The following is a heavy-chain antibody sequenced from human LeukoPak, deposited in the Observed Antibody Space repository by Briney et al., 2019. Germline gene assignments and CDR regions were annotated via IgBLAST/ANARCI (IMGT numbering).Heavy chain of an antibody. CDR1: GGTFSSYA. CDR2: IIPIFGTA. Sequence: SVKVSCKASGGTFSSYAISWVRQAPGQGLEWMGGIIPIFGTANYAQKFQGRVTITADESTSTAYMELSSLRSEDTAVYYCARDRIVVVTARYGMDVWGQGTTVTVSS. D-gene: IGHD2-21*02. V-gene: IGHV1-69*01. J-gene: IGHJ6*02. CDR3: ARDRIVVVTARYGMDV.